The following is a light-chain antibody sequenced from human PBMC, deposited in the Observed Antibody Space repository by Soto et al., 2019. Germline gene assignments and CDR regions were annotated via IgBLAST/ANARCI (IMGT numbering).Light chain of an antibody. V-gene: IGKV4-1*01. Sequence: DIVMTQSPDSLAVSLGERATINCKSSQSVLYSSNNKNYLAWYQQKPGQPPKLLIYWASTRESGVPDRFSGSGSGTDFTLTISSLQAEDVAVYYCQQYYRIRRFGQGTRLEIK. CDR1: QSVLYSSNNKNY. CDR3: QQYYRIRR. CDR2: WAS. J-gene: IGKJ2*01.